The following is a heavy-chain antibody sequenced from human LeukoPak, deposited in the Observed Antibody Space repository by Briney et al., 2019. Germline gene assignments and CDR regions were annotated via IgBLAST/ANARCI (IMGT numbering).Heavy chain of an antibody. V-gene: IGHV1-69*06. CDR1: GYTLTELS. CDR3: ASRGSWYARFDP. CDR2: IIPIFGTA. D-gene: IGHD6-13*01. Sequence: SVKVSCKVSGYTLTELSMHWVRQAPGQGLEWMGGIIPIFGTANYAQKFQGRVTITADKSTSTAYMELSSLRSEDTAVYYCASRGSWYARFDPWGQGTLVTVSS. J-gene: IGHJ5*02.